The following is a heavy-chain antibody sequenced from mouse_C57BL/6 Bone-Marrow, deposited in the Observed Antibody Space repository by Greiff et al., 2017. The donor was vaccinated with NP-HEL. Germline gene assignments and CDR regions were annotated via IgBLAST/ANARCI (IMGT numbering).Heavy chain of an antibody. CDR3: ASYYYGGTWFAY. CDR1: GFSLTSYG. Sequence: QVQLKESGPGLVQPSQSLSITCTVSGFSLTSYGVHWVRQSPGKGLEWLGVIWSGGSTDYNAAFISRLSISKDNSKSQVFFKMNSLQADDTAIYYCASYYYGGTWFAYWGQGTLVTVSA. J-gene: IGHJ3*01. D-gene: IGHD1-1*01. V-gene: IGHV2-2*01. CDR2: IWSGGST.